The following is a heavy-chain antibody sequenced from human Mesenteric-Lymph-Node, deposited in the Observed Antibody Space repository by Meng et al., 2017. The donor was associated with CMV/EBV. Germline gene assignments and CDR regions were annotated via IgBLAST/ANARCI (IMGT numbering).Heavy chain of an antibody. V-gene: IGHV1-18*04. J-gene: IGHJ4*02. CDR2: ISGYNGNT. Sequence: YTFTSYGISWVRQAPGQGPEWMGWISGYNGNTNYAQKFQGRVTMTTDTSTSTAYMELRSLKSDDTAVYFCAKQGYCGSTGCSASFDDWGQGTLVTVSS. CDR1: YTFTSYG. CDR3: AKQGYCGSTGCSASFDD. D-gene: IGHD2-2*01.